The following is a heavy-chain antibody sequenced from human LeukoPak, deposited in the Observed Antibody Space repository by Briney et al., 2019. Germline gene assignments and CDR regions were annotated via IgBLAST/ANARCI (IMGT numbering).Heavy chain of an antibody. D-gene: IGHD3-22*01. V-gene: IGHV3-11*01. CDR2: ISSSGSTI. CDR3: ITMIVGSSLRDS. CDR1: GFTFSGYY. Sequence: PGGSLRLSCAASGFTFSGYYMSWIRQAPGKGLEWVSYISSSGSTIYYADSVKGRFTISRDNAKNSLYLQMNSLRAEDTAVYYCITMIVGSSLRDSWGQGTLVTVSS. J-gene: IGHJ4*02.